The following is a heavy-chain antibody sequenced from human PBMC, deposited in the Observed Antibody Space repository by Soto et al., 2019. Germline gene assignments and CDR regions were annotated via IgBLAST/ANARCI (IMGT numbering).Heavy chain of an antibody. CDR3: TRGGQRVDLVPTIASDD. V-gene: IGHV1-3*01. CDR2: INAGDGNT. CDR1: GYTFINYA. J-gene: IGHJ4*02. Sequence: QVQLVQSGAEVKKPGASVKVSCKASGYTFINYAMHWVRQAPGQGLEWMGWINAGDGNTQYSQKFRGRVTITRDTSASTVYMELSSLRSEDTAVYYCTRGGQRVDLVPTIASDDWGQGTLVTVSS. D-gene: IGHD5-12*01.